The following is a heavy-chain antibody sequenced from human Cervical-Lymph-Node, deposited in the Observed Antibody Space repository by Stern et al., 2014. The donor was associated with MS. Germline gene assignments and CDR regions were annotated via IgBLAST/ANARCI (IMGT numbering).Heavy chain of an antibody. J-gene: IGHJ4*02. CDR2: IHASGSA. CDR1: GGSISSGSDY. Sequence: VQLVESGPGLVKPSQTLSLTCTVSGGSISSGSDYWSWIRQPVGKGLEWIGRIHASGSAFYPPSLKSRVPIATDTSMTQFSLELNSATAADTAIYYCASGYRIFDYWGQGILVTVSS. D-gene: IGHD5-18*01. CDR3: ASGYRIFDY. V-gene: IGHV4-61*02.